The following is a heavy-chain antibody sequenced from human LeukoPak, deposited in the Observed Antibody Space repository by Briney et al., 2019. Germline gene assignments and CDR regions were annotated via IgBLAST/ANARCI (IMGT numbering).Heavy chain of an antibody. CDR1: GFTFSDYD. J-gene: IGHJ4*02. CDR2: ISSNSTYT. V-gene: IGHV3-11*05. CDR3: ATARMWFHFDY. Sequence: GGPQSFACAASGFTFSDYDMSSIRQAPGKGLEWIAYISSNSTYTNYAHSVKGRFTVSRDHAKHSVFLQMNSPRAEESAIYCCATARMWFHFDYLGQAT. D-gene: IGHD2-21*01.